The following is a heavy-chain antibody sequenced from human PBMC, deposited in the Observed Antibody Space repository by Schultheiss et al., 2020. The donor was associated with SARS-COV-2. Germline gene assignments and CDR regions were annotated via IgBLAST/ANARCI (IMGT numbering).Heavy chain of an antibody. D-gene: IGHD5-24*01. CDR3: ARERHGYNYGGLDY. Sequence: SETLSLTCTVSGGSISSYYWSWIRQPPGKGLEWIGYIYYSGSTYYNPSLKSRVTISVDTSKNQFSLKLSSVTAADTAVYYCARERHGYNYGGLDYWGQGTLVTVSS. J-gene: IGHJ4*02. V-gene: IGHV4-59*01. CDR2: IYYSGST. CDR1: GGSISSYY.